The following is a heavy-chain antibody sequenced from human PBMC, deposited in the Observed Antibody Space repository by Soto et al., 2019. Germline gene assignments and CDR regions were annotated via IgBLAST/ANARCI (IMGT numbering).Heavy chain of an antibody. CDR2: IYYSGST. CDR1: GGSISSGDYY. J-gene: IGHJ5*02. CDR3: ASASRTFELVDIVGGVAAATGRWFDP. D-gene: IGHD2-15*01. Sequence: PSETLSLTCTVSGGSISSGDYYWSWIRQPPGKGLEWIGYIYYSGSTYYNPSLKSRVTISVDTSKNQFSLKLSSVTAADTAVYYCASASRTFELVDIVGGVAAATGRWFDPGGQGTRVTASS. V-gene: IGHV4-30-4*01.